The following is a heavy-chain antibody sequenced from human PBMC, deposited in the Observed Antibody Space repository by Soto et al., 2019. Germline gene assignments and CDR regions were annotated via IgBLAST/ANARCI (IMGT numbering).Heavy chain of an antibody. CDR1: GGSVSSGSYY. J-gene: IGHJ3*02. CDR3: ARGGFDAFDI. V-gene: IGHV4-61*01. Sequence: QVQLQESGPGLVKPSETLSLTCTVSGGSVSSGSYYWSWIRQPPGKGLEWIGYIYYSGSTNYNPSLKSRVPISVDTSKNQFSLKLSSVTAADTAVYYCARGGFDAFDIWGQGTMVTVSS. CDR2: IYYSGST. D-gene: IGHD3-10*01.